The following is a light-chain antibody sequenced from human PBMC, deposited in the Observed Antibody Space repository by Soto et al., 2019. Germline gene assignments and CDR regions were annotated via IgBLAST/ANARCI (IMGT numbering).Light chain of an antibody. CDR3: AAWDDSLNAR. J-gene: IGLJ1*01. CDR2: IND. CDR1: SSNIGDNP. Sequence: QSVLTQPPSASGTPGQRITISCSGSSSNIGDNPVNWYQQLPGAAPKLLIYINDQRPSGVPDRFSGSKSGTSASLAISGLQPEDEADYDCAAWDDSLNARFGTGTKVTGL. V-gene: IGLV1-44*01.